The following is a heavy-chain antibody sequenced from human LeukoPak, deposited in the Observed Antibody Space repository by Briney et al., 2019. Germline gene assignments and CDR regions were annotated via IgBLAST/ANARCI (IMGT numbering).Heavy chain of an antibody. J-gene: IGHJ6*02. V-gene: IGHV4-59*01. Sequence: PSETLSLTCTVSGGSISNYYWSWIRQPPGKGLEWIGHIYYSGSTNYNPSPKSRVTISVDTSKNQFSLKVNSVTAADTAVYYCARDTTTDYYYYYGLDVWGQGTTVTVSS. CDR3: ARDTTTDYYYYYGLDV. CDR1: GGSISNYY. D-gene: IGHD5-12*01. CDR2: IYYSGST.